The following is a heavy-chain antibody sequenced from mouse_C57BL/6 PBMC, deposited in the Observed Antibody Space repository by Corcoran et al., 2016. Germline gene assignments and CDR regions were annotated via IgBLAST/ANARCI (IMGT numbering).Heavy chain of an antibody. Sequence: QIQLVQSGPELKKPGETVKISCKASGYTFTTYGMSWVKQAPGKGLKWMGWINTYSGVPTYADDFKGRFAFSLETSASTAYLQINNLKNEDTATYFCARTTVVGGAMDYWGQGTSVTVSS. J-gene: IGHJ4*01. CDR3: ARTTVVGGAMDY. D-gene: IGHD1-1*01. CDR1: GYTFTTYG. V-gene: IGHV9-3*01. CDR2: INTYSGVP.